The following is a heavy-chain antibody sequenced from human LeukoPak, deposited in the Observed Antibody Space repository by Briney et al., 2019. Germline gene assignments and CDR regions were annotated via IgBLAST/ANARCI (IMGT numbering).Heavy chain of an antibody. CDR2: ISSDGSNK. D-gene: IGHD6-19*01. CDR1: GFTFSNYG. J-gene: IGHJ5*02. V-gene: IGHV3-30*03. CDR3: ARGYSSGWYRNWFDP. Sequence: GGSLRLSCGATGFTFSNYGMHWVRQAPGKGLEWVAVISSDGSNKYYADSVKGRFTISRDNSKNTLFLQMNSLRAEDTAVYYCARGYSSGWYRNWFDPWGQGTLVTVSS.